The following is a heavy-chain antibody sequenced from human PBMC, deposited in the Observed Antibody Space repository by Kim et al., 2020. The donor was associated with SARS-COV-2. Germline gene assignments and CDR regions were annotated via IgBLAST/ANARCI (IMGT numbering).Heavy chain of an antibody. J-gene: IGHJ4*02. CDR2: IDPSDSYT. CDR3: VIAAAGTMGNKYFDY. V-gene: IGHV5-10-1*01. Sequence: GESLKISRKGSGYSFTSYWISWVRQMPGKGLEWMGRIDPSDSYTNYSPSFQGHVTISADKSISTAYLQWSSLKASDTAMYYCVIAAAGTMGNKYFDYWGQGTLVTVSS. CDR1: GYSFTSYW. D-gene: IGHD6-13*01.